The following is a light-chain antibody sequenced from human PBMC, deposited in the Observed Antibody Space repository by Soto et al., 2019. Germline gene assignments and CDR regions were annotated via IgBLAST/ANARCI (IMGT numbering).Light chain of an antibody. J-gene: IGKJ1*01. CDR1: QTISSW. Sequence: DIQMTQSPSTLSGSVGDRVTITCRASQTISSWSAWYQQKPGKAPKLLIYAASSLQSGVPSRFSGSGSGTEFTLTISSLQPDDFATYYCQHYNSYSEAFGQGTKVDIK. CDR2: AAS. V-gene: IGKV1-5*01. CDR3: QHYNSYSEA.